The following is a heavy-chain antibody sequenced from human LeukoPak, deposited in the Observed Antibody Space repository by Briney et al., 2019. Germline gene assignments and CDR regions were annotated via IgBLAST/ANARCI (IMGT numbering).Heavy chain of an antibody. J-gene: IGHJ6*03. CDR3: ARASSGWYYYYMDV. D-gene: IGHD6-19*01. CDR1: GFTFDDYG. CDR2: INWNGGST. Sequence: PGGSLRLSCAASGFTFDDYGMSWVRHAPGKGLEWVSGINWNGGSTGYADFVKGRFTISRDNAKNSLYLQMSSLRAEDTALYYCARASSGWYYYYMDVWGKGTTVTVSS. V-gene: IGHV3-20*04.